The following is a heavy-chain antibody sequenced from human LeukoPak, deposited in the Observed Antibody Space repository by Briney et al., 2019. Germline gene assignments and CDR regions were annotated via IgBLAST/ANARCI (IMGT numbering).Heavy chain of an antibody. D-gene: IGHD3-16*01. CDR3: ARSGEGYYFDY. CDR2: TYYGGST. CDR1: GGSLSRGGDY. V-gene: IGHV4-31*03. J-gene: IGHJ4*02. Sequence: KPSQTLSLTCTVSGGSLSRGGDYWTWIRQHPGKGLEWIGNTYYGGSTYYNPSLKSRGTISIDTSKNQFSLKLTSVTAADTAVYYCARSGEGYYFDYWGQGTLVTVSS.